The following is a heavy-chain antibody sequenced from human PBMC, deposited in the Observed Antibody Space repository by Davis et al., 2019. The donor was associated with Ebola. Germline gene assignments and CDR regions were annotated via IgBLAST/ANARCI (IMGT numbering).Heavy chain of an antibody. J-gene: IGHJ6*02. D-gene: IGHD4-11*01. CDR1: GGSFSGYY. Sequence: MPGGSLRLSCAVYGGSFSGYYWSWIRQPPGKGLEWIGEINHSGSTNYNPSLKSRVTISVDTSKNQFSLKLSSVTAADTAVYYCASSRTYYYYYGMDVWGQGTTVTVSS. CDR2: INHSGST. V-gene: IGHV4-34*01. CDR3: ASSRTYYYYYGMDV.